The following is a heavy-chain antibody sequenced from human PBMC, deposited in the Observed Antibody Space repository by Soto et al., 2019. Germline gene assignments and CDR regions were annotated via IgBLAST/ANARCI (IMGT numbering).Heavy chain of an antibody. CDR2: ISPYSGYT. D-gene: IGHD2-2*01. Sequence: QVQLVQSGPEMKKPGASVKVSCKGFGYSFMKYGINWVRQAPGQGLEWVGWISPYSGYTHSAHKFHGRLTLTTDTAASTAYMELRILRSADTALYYCAREARVLIPAAQLSRFDSWGQGTLVTVSS. V-gene: IGHV1-18*01. CDR3: AREARVLIPAAQLSRFDS. CDR1: GYSFMKYG. J-gene: IGHJ4*02.